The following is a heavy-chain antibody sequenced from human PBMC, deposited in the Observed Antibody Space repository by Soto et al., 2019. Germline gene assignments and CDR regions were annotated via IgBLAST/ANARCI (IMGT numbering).Heavy chain of an antibody. D-gene: IGHD5-12*01. J-gene: IGHJ5*02. V-gene: IGHV3-23*01. CDR3: AKEHLMIVAPLTNWFDP. Sequence: GGSLRLSCAASGFTFSSYAMSWVRQAPGKGLEWVSAISGSGGSTYYADSVKGRFTISRDNSKNTLYLQMNSLRAEDTAVYYCAKEHLMIVAPLTNWFDPWGQGTLVTVSS. CDR2: ISGSGGST. CDR1: GFTFSSYA.